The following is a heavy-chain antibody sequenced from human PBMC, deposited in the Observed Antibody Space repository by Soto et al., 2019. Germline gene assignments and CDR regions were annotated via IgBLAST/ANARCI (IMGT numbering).Heavy chain of an antibody. CDR2: INACNGNT. D-gene: IGHD4-4*01. Sequence: QGQLVQSGAEVKKPGASVKVYCKASGYTFTSYAMHWVRQAPGQRLEWMGWINACNGNTKYSQKFQGRVTITRDTSASTAYMELSSLRSEDTAVYYCARDRDSTYGDAFDIWGQGTMVTVSS. CDR1: GYTFTSYA. CDR3: ARDRDSTYGDAFDI. J-gene: IGHJ3*02. V-gene: IGHV1-3*01.